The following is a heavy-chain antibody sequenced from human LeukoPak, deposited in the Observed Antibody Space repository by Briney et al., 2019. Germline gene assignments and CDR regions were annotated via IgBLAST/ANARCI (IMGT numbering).Heavy chain of an antibody. CDR3: ARDSAVPAAQLDH. CDR1: GFTFSSYE. J-gene: IGHJ4*02. V-gene: IGHV3-48*03. D-gene: IGHD2-2*01. Sequence: PGGSLRLSCAASGFTFSSYEMNWVRQAPGKGLEWISYISSSGTTISYADSVKGRFAISRDNARNSLYLQMNSLRVEDTAVYYCARDSAVPAAQLDHWGRGTLVTVSS. CDR2: ISSSGTTI.